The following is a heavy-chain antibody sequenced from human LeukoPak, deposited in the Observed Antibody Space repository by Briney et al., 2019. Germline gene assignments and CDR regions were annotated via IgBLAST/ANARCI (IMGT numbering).Heavy chain of an antibody. Sequence: GGSLRLSCAASGFSFGGYSMRWFRQAPGKRLEWVGLIRSKAFGGTTEYAASVKGRFNMSRDDSDDIAYLHLTSLKTEDTAVYFCARAGGQWLIPGENDYWGQGTLVTVSS. J-gene: IGHJ4*02. CDR3: ARAGGQWLIPGENDY. CDR2: IRSKAFGGTT. CDR1: GFSFGGYS. D-gene: IGHD6-19*01. V-gene: IGHV3-49*03.